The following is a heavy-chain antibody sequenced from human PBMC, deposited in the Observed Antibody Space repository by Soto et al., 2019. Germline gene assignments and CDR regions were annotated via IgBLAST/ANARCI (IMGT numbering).Heavy chain of an antibody. V-gene: IGHV3-23*01. Sequence: VQLLESGGGLVQPGGSLRLSCAASGFTFSSYAMSWVRQAPGKGLEWVSAISGSGGSTYYADSVKGRFTISRNNSNNTLYLQMNSLRAEDTAVYYCAQTSNDCSSTTCYFRYYYYYMDVWGKGTTVTVSS. CDR2: ISGSGGST. CDR1: GFTFSSYA. D-gene: IGHD2-2*01. J-gene: IGHJ6*03. CDR3: AQTSNDCSSTTCYFRYYYYYMDV.